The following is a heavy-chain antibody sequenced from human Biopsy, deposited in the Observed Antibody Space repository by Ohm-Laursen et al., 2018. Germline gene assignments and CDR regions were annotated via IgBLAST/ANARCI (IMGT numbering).Heavy chain of an antibody. CDR3: ARGMRYCTNAVCYKSGSGSYYRYYYGMDV. CDR1: VGSFSGYY. CDR2: IKHSGST. D-gene: IGHD2-8*01. J-gene: IGHJ6*02. V-gene: IGHV4-34*01. Sequence: GTLSLTCAVYVGSFSGYYWSWIRQPPGKGLEWIGEIKHSGSTNYNPSLKSRVTISVDTSKNQFSLKLSSVTASDTAVYYCARGMRYCTNAVCYKSGSGSYYRYYYGMDVWGQGTTVTVSS.